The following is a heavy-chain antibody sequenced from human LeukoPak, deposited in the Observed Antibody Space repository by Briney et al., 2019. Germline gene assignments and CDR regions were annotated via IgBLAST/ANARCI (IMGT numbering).Heavy chain of an antibody. D-gene: IGHD5-18*01. CDR1: GFTFSSYS. V-gene: IGHV3-21*01. J-gene: IGHJ3*02. CDR3: AREELRYGAFDI. CDR2: ISSSSSYI. Sequence: PGGSLRLSCAASGFTFSSYSMNWVRQAPGKGLEWVSSISSSSSYIYYADSVKGRFTISRDSAKNSLYLQMNSLRAEDTAVYYCAREELRYGAFDIWGQGTMVTVSS.